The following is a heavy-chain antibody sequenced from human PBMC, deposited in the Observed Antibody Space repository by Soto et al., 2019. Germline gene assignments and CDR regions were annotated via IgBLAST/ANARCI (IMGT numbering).Heavy chain of an antibody. CDR2: ITSGSSTI. D-gene: IGHD3-10*01. CDR3: VRDAGSLGY. V-gene: IGHV3-48*01. J-gene: IGHJ4*02. Sequence: GGSLRLSWVVSGFTFSSYSMGWVRQAPGKGLEWVSYITSGSSTIHYADSVKGRFTISRDNAKNSVFLQMNSLRVEDTAVYYCVRDAGSLGYWGQGTLVTVSS. CDR1: GFTFSSYS.